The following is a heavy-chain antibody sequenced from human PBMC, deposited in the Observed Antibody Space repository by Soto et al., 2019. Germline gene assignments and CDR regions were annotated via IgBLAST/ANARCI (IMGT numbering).Heavy chain of an antibody. D-gene: IGHD1-26*01. CDR1: GGSVSSGSYY. Sequence: KASETLSLTCTVSGGSVSSGSYYWSWIRQPPGKGLEWIGYIYYSGSTNYNPSLKSRVTISVDTSKNQFSLKLSSVTAADTAVYYCASSIVGATWGLDYWGQGTLVTVSS. CDR3: ASSIVGATWGLDY. V-gene: IGHV4-61*01. J-gene: IGHJ4*02. CDR2: IYYSGST.